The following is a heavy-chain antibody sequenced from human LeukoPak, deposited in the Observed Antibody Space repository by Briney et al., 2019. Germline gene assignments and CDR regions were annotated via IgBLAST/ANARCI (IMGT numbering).Heavy chain of an antibody. D-gene: IGHD6-13*01. V-gene: IGHV3-30-3*01. J-gene: IGHJ5*02. CDR1: GFTFSSYA. Sequence: GGSLRLSCAASGFTFSSYAMHWVRQAPGKGLEWVAVISYDGSNNYYADSVKGRFTISRDNSKNTLYLQMNSLRAEDTAVYYCARDDGLGSSEFDPWGQGTLVTVSS. CDR3: ARDDGLGSSEFDP. CDR2: ISYDGSNN.